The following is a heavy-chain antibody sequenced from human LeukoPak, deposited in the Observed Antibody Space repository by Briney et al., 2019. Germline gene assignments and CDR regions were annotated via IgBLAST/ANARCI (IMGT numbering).Heavy chain of an antibody. CDR3: ARGSPASGRFPFNY. CDR2: ISPNSGDT. CDR1: GYTFTDYY. D-gene: IGHD6-19*01. Sequence: ASVKVSCKASGYTFTDYYMHWVRQAPGQGLEWMGWISPNSGDTKYARNFQGEVTMTRDTSISTAYMELNNLNSDDTAVYYCARGSPASGRFPFNYWGQGTLVTVSS. V-gene: IGHV1-2*02. J-gene: IGHJ4*02.